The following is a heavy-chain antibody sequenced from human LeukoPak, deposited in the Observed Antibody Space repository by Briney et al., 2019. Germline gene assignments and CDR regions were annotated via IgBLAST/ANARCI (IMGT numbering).Heavy chain of an antibody. D-gene: IGHD6-13*01. J-gene: IGHJ6*03. Sequence: SQTLSLTCAISGDSVSSNSAAWNWIRQSPSRGLEWLGRTYYRSKWYNDYAVSVKSRITINPDSSKNQFSLKLSSVTAADTAVYYCARRSIAAADYYYYMDVWGKGTTVTISS. CDR3: ARRSIAAADYYYYMDV. CDR1: GDSVSSNSAA. V-gene: IGHV6-1*01. CDR2: TYYRSKWYN.